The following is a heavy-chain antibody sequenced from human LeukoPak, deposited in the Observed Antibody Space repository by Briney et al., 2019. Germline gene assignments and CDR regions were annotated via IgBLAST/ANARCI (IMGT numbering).Heavy chain of an antibody. J-gene: IGHJ6*03. CDR1: GYTFTSYY. CDR3: ARVAADVVGVPGDIGFGWLRRDYYYMDV. CDR2: INPSGGST. D-gene: IGHD2-2*02. V-gene: IGHV1-46*01. Sequence: GASVKVSCKASGYTFTSYYMHWVRQAPGEGLEWMGIINPSGGSTSYAQKFQGRVTMTRDMSTSTVYMELSSLRSEDTAVYYSARVAADVVGVPGDIGFGWLRRDYYYMDVWGKGTTVIVSS.